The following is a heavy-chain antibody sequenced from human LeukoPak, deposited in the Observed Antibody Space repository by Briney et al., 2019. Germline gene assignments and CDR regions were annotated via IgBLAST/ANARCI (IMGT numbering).Heavy chain of an antibody. CDR2: ISAYNGNT. J-gene: IGHJ4*02. CDR1: GYTFTSYG. Sequence: ASVKVSCKASGYTFTSYGISWVRQAPGQGLEWTGWISAYNGNTNYAQKLQGRVTMTTDTSTSTAYMELRSLRSDDTAVYYCARDRAGYSSGWAFDYWGQGTLVTVSS. D-gene: IGHD6-19*01. V-gene: IGHV1-18*04. CDR3: ARDRAGYSSGWAFDY.